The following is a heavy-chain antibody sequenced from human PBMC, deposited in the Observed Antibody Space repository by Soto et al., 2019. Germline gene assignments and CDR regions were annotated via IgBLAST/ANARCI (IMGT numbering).Heavy chain of an antibody. CDR2: IYPHDSDI. Sequence: XESLKVSCQLSGYSISSNAIAWVRQMPGKGLEWMGLIYPHDSDIRYSPSFEGRVTISADTSANTAYLHFRALKASDTAVYYCARSQALDLWGQGTLVTVSS. CDR1: GYSISSNA. CDR3: ARSQALDL. V-gene: IGHV5-51*01. J-gene: IGHJ4*02.